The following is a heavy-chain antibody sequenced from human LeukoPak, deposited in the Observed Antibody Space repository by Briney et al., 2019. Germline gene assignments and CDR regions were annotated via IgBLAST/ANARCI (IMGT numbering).Heavy chain of an antibody. CDR1: GFSFSTYA. CDR3: GRDWAGRRLMN. J-gene: IGHJ4*02. CDR2: IWYDGGIK. Sequence: RSGGALRLSCAASGFSFSTYAMHWVRQSPGKGLEWVAVIWYDGGIKYYADSVEGRFTISRDNSKNMVYLQMNSLRAEDTAVYYCGRDWAGRRLMNGGQGILVTVSS. D-gene: IGHD6-19*01. V-gene: IGHV3-33*01.